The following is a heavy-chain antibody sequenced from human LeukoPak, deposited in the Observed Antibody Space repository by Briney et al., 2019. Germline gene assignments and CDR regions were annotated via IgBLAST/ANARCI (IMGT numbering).Heavy chain of an antibody. D-gene: IGHD3-22*01. Sequence: TLSLTCAVSGGSISSGGYSWSWIRQPPGKGLEWIGYIYHSGSTYYNPSLKSRVTISVDRSKNQFSLKLSSVTAADTAVYYCARAAYYHDSSGYFDYWGQGTLVTVSS. CDR2: IYHSGST. J-gene: IGHJ4*02. V-gene: IGHV4-30-2*01. CDR3: ARAAYYHDSSGYFDY. CDR1: GGSISSGGYS.